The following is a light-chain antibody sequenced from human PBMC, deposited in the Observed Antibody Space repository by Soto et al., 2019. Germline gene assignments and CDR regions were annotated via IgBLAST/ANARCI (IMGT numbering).Light chain of an antibody. CDR1: SSDIGSYNS. V-gene: IGLV2-14*01. Sequence: QSALTQPVSVSGSPGQSITISCTGTSSDIGSYNSVSWYQQHPGKAPKLIIHDVSNRPSGVSYRFSGSKSGNTASLTISGLQTEDEADYYCSSYTGSSTLVVFGGGTQLTVL. CDR2: DVS. J-gene: IGLJ2*01. CDR3: SSYTGSSTLVV.